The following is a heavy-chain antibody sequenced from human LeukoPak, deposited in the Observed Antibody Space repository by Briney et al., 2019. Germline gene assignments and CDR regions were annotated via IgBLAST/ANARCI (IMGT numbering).Heavy chain of an antibody. V-gene: IGHV3-30*02. CDR2: IRYDGSNK. J-gene: IGHJ4*02. CDR3: AKDPTHYRVWDYYETIGLSY. D-gene: IGHD3-22*01. CDR1: GFTFSSYG. Sequence: GGSLRLSCAASGFTFSSYGMHWVRQAPGKGLEWVTFIRYDGSNKYYADSVKGRFTISRDNSKNTLNLHMNSLRAEDTAVYYCAKDPTHYRVWDYYETIGLSYWGQGTLVTISS.